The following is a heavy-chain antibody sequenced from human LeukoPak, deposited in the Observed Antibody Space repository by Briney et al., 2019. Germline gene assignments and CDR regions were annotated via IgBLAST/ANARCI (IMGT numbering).Heavy chain of an antibody. J-gene: IGHJ4*02. CDR1: GFTFSSYW. Sequence: GGSLRLSCAASGFTFSSYWMSWVRQAPGKGLEWVANIKQDGSEKYYVDSVKGRFTISRDNAKNSLYLQMDSLRAEDTAVYYCARERTEMATNFLDYRGQGTLVTVSS. V-gene: IGHV3-7*01. CDR3: ARERTEMATNFLDY. CDR2: IKQDGSEK. D-gene: IGHD5-24*01.